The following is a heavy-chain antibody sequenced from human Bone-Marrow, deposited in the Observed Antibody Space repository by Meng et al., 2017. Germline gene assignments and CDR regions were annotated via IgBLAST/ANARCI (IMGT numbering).Heavy chain of an antibody. V-gene: IGHV1-69*06. J-gene: IGHJ4*02. CDR2: IIPIFGTA. CDR1: GGTFSSYA. D-gene: IGHD3-3*01. Sequence: SVKVSCKASGGTFSSYAISWVRQAPGQGLEWMGGIIPIFGTANYAQKFQGRVTITADKSTSTAYMELSSLRSEDTAVYYCAKESAGHYDFWSGYPIFDYWGQGTLVTSPQ. CDR3: AKESAGHYDFWSGYPIFDY.